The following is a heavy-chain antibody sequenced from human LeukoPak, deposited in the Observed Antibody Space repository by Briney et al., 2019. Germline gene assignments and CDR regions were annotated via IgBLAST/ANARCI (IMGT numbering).Heavy chain of an antibody. J-gene: IGHJ4*02. V-gene: IGHV3-23*01. CDR1: GFIFSSYA. CDR3: AKARGEQNGGSNY. D-gene: IGHD2-15*01. Sequence: GGSLRLSCATSGFIFSSYAMSWVRQAPGRGLEWVSSISGSGGSIYYADSVKGRFTISRDNSKNTLYLQMNSLRAEDTAVYYCAKARGEQNGGSNYWGXGTQVIVSS. CDR2: ISGSGGSI.